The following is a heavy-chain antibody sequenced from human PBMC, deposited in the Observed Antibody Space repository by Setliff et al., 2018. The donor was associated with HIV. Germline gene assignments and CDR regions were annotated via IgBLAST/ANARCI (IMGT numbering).Heavy chain of an antibody. J-gene: IGHJ6*02. Sequence: SETLSLTCTVSGGSIRSYYWNWIRQPPGKGLESIGHILDSGSAYYNPSLKSRVTISLDTSKNQFSLKLTSVTPADTAVYYCARGGAGYPAKGRAMDVWGQGTTVTVSS. CDR3: ARGGAGYPAKGRAMDV. CDR1: GGSIRSYY. CDR2: ILDSGSA. V-gene: IGHV4-59*08. D-gene: IGHD3-16*01.